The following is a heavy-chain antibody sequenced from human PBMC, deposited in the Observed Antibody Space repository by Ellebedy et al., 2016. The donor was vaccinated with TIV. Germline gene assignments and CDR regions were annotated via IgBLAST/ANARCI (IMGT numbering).Heavy chain of an antibody. CDR1: GFTFSSYG. Sequence: GGSLRLSXAASGFTFSSYGMHWVRQAPGKGLEWVAVIWYDGSNKYYADSVKGRFTISRDNSKNTLYLQMNSLRAEDTAVYYCAKAIFSGSYYGYWGQGTLVTVSS. CDR3: AKAIFSGSYYGY. J-gene: IGHJ4*02. CDR2: IWYDGSNK. V-gene: IGHV3-33*06. D-gene: IGHD1-26*01.